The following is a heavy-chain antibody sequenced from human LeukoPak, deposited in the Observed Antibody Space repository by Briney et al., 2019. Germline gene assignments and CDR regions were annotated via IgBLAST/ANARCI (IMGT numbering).Heavy chain of an antibody. J-gene: IGHJ4*02. CDR1: GFTFSSYA. D-gene: IGHD3-22*01. V-gene: IGHV3-23*01. Sequence: GGSLRLSCAASGFTFSSYAMSWVRQAPGKGLEWVSGISGSGGSIYYADSVKGRFTISRDNSKNTLYLQMNSLRAEDTAVYYCAKEGYYDSSGPFGYWGQGTLVTVSS. CDR2: ISGSGGSI. CDR3: AKEGYYDSSGPFGY.